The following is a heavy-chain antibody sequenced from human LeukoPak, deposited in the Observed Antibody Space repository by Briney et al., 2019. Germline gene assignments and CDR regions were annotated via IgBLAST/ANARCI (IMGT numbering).Heavy chain of an antibody. CDR3: ARQPYMLGAYYFDY. V-gene: IGHV4-61*08. CDR2: TYYSGST. D-gene: IGHD1-26*01. Sequence: SETLSLTCTVSGGSVSSSGYSWNWIRQPPGKTLEWIGYTYYSGSTNYNPSLKSRVTLSVDTSKNQFSLKLTSVTAADTAVYYCARQPYMLGAYYFDYWGQGTLVTVSS. CDR1: GGSVSSSGYS. J-gene: IGHJ4*02.